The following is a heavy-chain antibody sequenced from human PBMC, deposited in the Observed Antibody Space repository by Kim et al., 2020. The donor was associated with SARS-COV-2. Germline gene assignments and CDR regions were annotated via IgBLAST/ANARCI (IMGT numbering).Heavy chain of an antibody. CDR1: GYTFTSYA. V-gene: IGHV7-4-1*02. CDR3: ARDRFPQRYYDILTGYPPGY. Sequence: ASVKVSCKASGYTFTSYAMNWVRQAPGQGLEWMGWINTNTGNPTYAQGFTGRFVFSLDTSVSTAYLQISSLKAEDTAVYYCARDRFPQRYYDILTGYPPGYWGQGTLVTVSS. J-gene: IGHJ4*02. D-gene: IGHD3-9*01. CDR2: INTNTGNP.